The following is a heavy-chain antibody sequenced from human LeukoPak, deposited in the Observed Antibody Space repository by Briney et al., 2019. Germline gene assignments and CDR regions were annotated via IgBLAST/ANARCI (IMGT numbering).Heavy chain of an antibody. J-gene: IGHJ6*03. CDR3: ARAGDTAKYYYYYYYMDV. V-gene: IGHV3-23*01. CDR2: ISGSGGST. Sequence: GGSLRLSCAASGFTFSSYGMHWVRQAPGKGLEWVSAISGSGGSTYYADSVKGRFTISRDNSKNTLYLQMNSLRAEDTAVYYCARAGDTAKYYYYYYYMDVWGKGTTVTVSS. D-gene: IGHD5-18*01. CDR1: GFTFSSYG.